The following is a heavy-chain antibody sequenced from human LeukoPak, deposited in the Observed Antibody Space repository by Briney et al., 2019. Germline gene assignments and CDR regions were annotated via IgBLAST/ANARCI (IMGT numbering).Heavy chain of an antibody. CDR3: AADILTGYSDY. CDR2: INPSGGST. Sequence: ASVKVSCKASGYTFTSYYMHWVRQAPGQGLEWMGIINPSGGSTSYAQKFQGRATMTRDTSTSTVYMELSSLRSEDTAVYYCAADILTGYSDYWGQGTLVTVSS. V-gene: IGHV1-46*01. J-gene: IGHJ4*02. CDR1: GYTFTSYY. D-gene: IGHD3-9*01.